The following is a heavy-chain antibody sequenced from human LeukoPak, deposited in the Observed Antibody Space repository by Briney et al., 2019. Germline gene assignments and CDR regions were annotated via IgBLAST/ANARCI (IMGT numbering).Heavy chain of an antibody. V-gene: IGHV1-46*03. J-gene: IGHJ2*01. CDR2: INPSGGST. D-gene: IGHD1-14*01. CDR3: ARDRPGIGYFDL. CDR1: GYTFTSYY. Sequence: ASVKVSCKASGYTFTSYYMHWVRQAPGQGLEWMGIINPSGGSTSYAQKFQGRVTMTRDTSTSTVYMVLSSLRSEDTAVYYCARDRPGIGYFDLWGRGTLVTVSS.